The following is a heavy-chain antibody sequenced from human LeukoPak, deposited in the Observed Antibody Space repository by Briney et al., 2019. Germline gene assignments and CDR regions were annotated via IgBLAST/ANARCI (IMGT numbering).Heavy chain of an antibody. CDR1: GFTFSSYW. J-gene: IGHJ4*02. D-gene: IGHD4-17*01. CDR2: IKSKANRYAT. Sequence: GGSLRLSCVASGFTFSSYWMTWVRQAPGKGLEWVGHIKSKANRYATAYTASVKGRFTISRDDSKNTAYLQMNSLKTEDTAVYYCSSRDYGEVNPWDYWGQGTLVTVSS. CDR3: SSRDYGEVNPWDY. V-gene: IGHV3-73*01.